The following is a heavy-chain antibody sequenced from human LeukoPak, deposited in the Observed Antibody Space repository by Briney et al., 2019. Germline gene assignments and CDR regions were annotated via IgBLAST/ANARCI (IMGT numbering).Heavy chain of an antibody. Sequence: ATVKVSCKASGGTFSSYAIGWVRQAPGQGLEWMGRIIPILGIANYAQKFQGRVTITADKSTSTAYMELSSLRSEDTAVYYCALSSGWDGDAFDIWGQGTMVTVSS. CDR1: GGTFSSYA. CDR3: ALSSGWDGDAFDI. J-gene: IGHJ3*02. D-gene: IGHD6-19*01. CDR2: IIPILGIA. V-gene: IGHV1-69*04.